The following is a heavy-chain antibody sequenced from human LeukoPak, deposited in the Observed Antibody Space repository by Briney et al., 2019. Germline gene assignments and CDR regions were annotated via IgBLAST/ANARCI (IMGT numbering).Heavy chain of an antibody. J-gene: IGHJ6*03. CDR3: AKGGTATYTYYYYMDV. CDR2: ISWNSGSI. CDR1: GFTFSSYS. Sequence: GGSLRLSCAASGFTFSSYSMNWVRQAPGKGLEWVSGISWNSGSIGYADSVKGRFTISRDNAKNSLYLQMNSLRAEDTALYYCAKGGTATYTYYYYMDVWVKGTTVTVSS. V-gene: IGHV3-9*01. D-gene: IGHD2-21*02.